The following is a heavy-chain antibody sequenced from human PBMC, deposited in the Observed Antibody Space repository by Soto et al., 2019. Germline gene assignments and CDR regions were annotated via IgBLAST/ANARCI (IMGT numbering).Heavy chain of an antibody. V-gene: IGHV3-72*01. CDR3: TRGTATGRDFDY. CDR1: GFTFSDRY. CDR2: SRNKANSYTT. Sequence: GGSLRLSCAASGFTFSDRYMDWVRQAPGKGLEWVGRSRNKANSYTTEYAASVKGRFTISRDESKNSLYLQMDSLKTEDTAVYYCTRGTATGRDFDYWAQGTLVTVSS. J-gene: IGHJ4*02. D-gene: IGHD2-21*02.